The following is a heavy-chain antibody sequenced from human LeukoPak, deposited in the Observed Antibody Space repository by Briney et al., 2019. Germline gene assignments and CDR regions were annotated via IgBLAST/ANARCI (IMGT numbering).Heavy chain of an antibody. CDR2: IIPILGIA. J-gene: IGHJ4*02. Sequence: AASVKVSCKASGGTFSSYAISWERQAPGQGLEWMGRIIPILGIANYAQKFQGRVTITADKSTSTAYMELSSLRSEDTAVYYCATPPRYYYDSSGYYYYWGQGTLVTVSS. V-gene: IGHV1-69*04. CDR3: ATPPRYYYDSSGYYYY. D-gene: IGHD3-22*01. CDR1: GGTFSSYA.